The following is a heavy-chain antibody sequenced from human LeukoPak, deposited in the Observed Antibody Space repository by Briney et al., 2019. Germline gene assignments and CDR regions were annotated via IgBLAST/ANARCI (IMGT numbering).Heavy chain of an antibody. D-gene: IGHD6-19*01. V-gene: IGHV1-46*01. Sequence: GASVKVSCKASGYTFTSYYMHWVRRAPGQGLEWMGIINPSGGSTSYAQKFQGRVTMTRGTSTSTVYMELSSLRSEDTAVYYCASSNPLAVAGTIDYWGQGTLVTVSS. CDR1: GYTFTSYY. CDR2: INPSGGST. J-gene: IGHJ4*02. CDR3: ASSNPLAVAGTIDY.